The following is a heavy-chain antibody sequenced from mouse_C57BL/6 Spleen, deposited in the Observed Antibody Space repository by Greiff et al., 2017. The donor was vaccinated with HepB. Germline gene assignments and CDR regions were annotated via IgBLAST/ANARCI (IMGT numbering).Heavy chain of an antibody. CDR1: GFTFSDYG. CDR3: ARPVRLRSPYAMDY. Sequence: EVKLMESGGGLVKPGGSLKLSCAASGFTFSDYGMHWVRQAPEKGLEWVAYISSGTSTIYYADTVKGRSTISRDNAENTPFLQITSLTSEDSAIYYCARPVRLRSPYAMDYWGQGTSVTVSS. V-gene: IGHV5-17*01. CDR2: ISSGTSTI. J-gene: IGHJ4*01. D-gene: IGHD2-2*01.